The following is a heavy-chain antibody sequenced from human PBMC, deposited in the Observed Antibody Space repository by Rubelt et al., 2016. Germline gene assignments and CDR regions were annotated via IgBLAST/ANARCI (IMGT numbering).Heavy chain of an antibody. CDR1: GGSFSAYY. V-gene: IGHV4-34*02. Sequence: GQLQQWGAGLLKPSETLSLTCAVYGGSFSAYYWSWIRQPPGKGLEWIGEINHSGSTSYNPSLKSRVTISVDTSKNQFSLRLTSVTAADTAVYYCATSGQTSWYGAHYFASWGQGTLVTVSS. CDR2: INHSGST. J-gene: IGHJ4*02. D-gene: IGHD6-13*01. CDR3: ATSGQTSWYGAHYFAS.